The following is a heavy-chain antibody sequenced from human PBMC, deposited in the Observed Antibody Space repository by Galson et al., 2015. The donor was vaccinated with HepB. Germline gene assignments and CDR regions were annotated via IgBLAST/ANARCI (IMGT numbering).Heavy chain of an antibody. CDR2: ISYDGSNK. J-gene: IGHJ6*02. CDR1: GFTFSSYA. V-gene: IGHV3-30*04. CDR3: ARGSYDILTGYPDYYYYGMDV. Sequence: SLRLSCAASGFTFSSYAMHWVRQAPGKGLEWVAVISYDGSNKYYADSVKGRFTISRDNSKNTLYMQMNSLRVEDTAVYYCARGSYDILTGYPDYYYYGMDVWGQGTTVTVSS. D-gene: IGHD3-9*01.